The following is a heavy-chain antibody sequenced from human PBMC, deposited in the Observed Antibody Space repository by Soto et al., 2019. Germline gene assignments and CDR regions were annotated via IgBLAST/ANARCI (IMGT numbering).Heavy chain of an antibody. CDR1: GYTFTSYG. CDR3: AGKVVSEYDSSGYYEGSFDY. Sequence: ASVKVSCKASGYTFTSYGISWVRQAPGQGLEWMGWISAYNGNTNYAQKFQGRVTMTTDTSTSTAYMELRSLRSDDTAVYYCAGKVVSEYDSSGYYEGSFDYWGQGTLVTVSS. V-gene: IGHV1-18*04. D-gene: IGHD3-22*01. CDR2: ISAYNGNT. J-gene: IGHJ4*02.